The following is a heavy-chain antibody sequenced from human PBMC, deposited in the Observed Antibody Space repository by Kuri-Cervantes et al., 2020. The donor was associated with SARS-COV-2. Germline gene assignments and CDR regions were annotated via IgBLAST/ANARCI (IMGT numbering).Heavy chain of an antibody. Sequence: LRLSCTVSGGSISSGGYYWSWIRQPPGKGLEWIGEINHSGSTNYNPSLKSRVTISVDTSKNQFSLKLSSVTAADTAVYYCARHRPTSGYFQHWGQGTLVTVSS. CDR3: ARHRPTSGYFQH. CDR2: INHSGST. D-gene: IGHD2-2*01. V-gene: IGHV4-30-2*01. CDR1: GGSISSGGYY. J-gene: IGHJ1*01.